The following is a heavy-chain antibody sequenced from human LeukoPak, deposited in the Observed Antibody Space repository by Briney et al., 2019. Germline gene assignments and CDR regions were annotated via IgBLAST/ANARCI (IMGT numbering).Heavy chain of an antibody. CDR3: ARTYCRGGSCHFDY. D-gene: IGHD2-15*01. J-gene: IGHJ4*02. Sequence: SGTLSLTCGVSGGSISSTNWWTWVRQPPGKGLEWIGYIYYSGSTDSNPSLKSRVTISVDTSKNQISLKLSSVTAADTAVYYCARTYCRGGSCHFDYWGQGTLVTVSS. CDR2: IYYSGST. V-gene: IGHV4-4*02. CDR1: GGSISSTNW.